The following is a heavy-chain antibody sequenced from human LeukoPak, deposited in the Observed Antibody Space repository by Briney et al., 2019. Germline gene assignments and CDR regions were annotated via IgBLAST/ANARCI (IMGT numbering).Heavy chain of an antibody. D-gene: IGHD6-13*01. Sequence: PGGSLRLSCAASGFTFSSYAMNWVRQAPGKGLEWVSVISGSGSSTYYADSVKGRFTISRDNSKSTLYLQMNSLRAEDTAVYYCATSFGPVIAAAGTGADWGQGTLVTVSS. CDR1: GFTFSSYA. CDR3: ATSFGPVIAAAGTGAD. CDR2: ISGSGSST. V-gene: IGHV3-23*01. J-gene: IGHJ4*02.